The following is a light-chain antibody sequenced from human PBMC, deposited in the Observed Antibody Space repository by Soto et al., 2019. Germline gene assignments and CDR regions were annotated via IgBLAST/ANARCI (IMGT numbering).Light chain of an antibody. CDR2: GAS. CDR3: QHYNERPLT. Sequence: EIVITPSPVTLSVSPGERATLSCRASQSISTNLAWYQQKPGRGPRLLIFGASTRAIGIPARFSGSGSGTDFTLTITNLQSEDFAVYFCQHYNERPLTFGGGTKVDIK. CDR1: QSISTN. V-gene: IGKV3-15*01. J-gene: IGKJ4*01.